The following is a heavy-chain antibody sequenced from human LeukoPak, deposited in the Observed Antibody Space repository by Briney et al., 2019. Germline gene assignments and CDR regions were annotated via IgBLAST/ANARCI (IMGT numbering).Heavy chain of an antibody. CDR2: MNPNSGNT. D-gene: IGHD3-22*01. J-gene: IGHJ4*02. CDR1: GYTFTSYD. Sequence: ASVKVSCKASGYTFTSYDINWVRQATGQGLEWMGWMNPNSGNTGYAQKFQGRVTMTRNTSISTAYMELSSLRSEDTAVYYCARGLHDYYDSRGPPAGDCWGQGTLVTVSS. V-gene: IGHV1-8*01. CDR3: ARGLHDYYDSRGPPAGDC.